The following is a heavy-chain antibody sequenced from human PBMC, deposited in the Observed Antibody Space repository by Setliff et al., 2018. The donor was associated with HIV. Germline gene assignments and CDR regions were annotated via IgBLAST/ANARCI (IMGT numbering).Heavy chain of an antibody. CDR2: IYTSGST. CDR3: ARATYYYDSYFDY. V-gene: IGHV4-61*09. CDR1: GGSISSGSYY. J-gene: IGHJ4*02. D-gene: IGHD3-22*01. Sequence: PSETLSLTCTVSGGSISSGSYYWSWIRQPAGKGLERIGHIYTSGSTNYNPSLKSRVTISVDTSKNQFSLKLSSVTAADTAVYYCARATYYYDSYFDYWGQGTLVTVSS.